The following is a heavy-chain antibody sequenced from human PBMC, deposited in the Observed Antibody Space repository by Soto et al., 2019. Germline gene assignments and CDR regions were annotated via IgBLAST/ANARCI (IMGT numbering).Heavy chain of an antibody. Sequence: EVQLVESGGGLVQPGGSLRLSCAASGFAFSTYWMGWVRQAPGKGLEWVANIKEDGSEKHYVDSLKGRFTISRDNAENSLYLQVNSLRAEDTAVYSCARTKGAVAFDMWGQGTMVTVSS. J-gene: IGHJ3*02. CDR3: ARTKGAVAFDM. CDR2: IKEDGSEK. D-gene: IGHD3-16*01. CDR1: GFAFSTYW. V-gene: IGHV3-7*01.